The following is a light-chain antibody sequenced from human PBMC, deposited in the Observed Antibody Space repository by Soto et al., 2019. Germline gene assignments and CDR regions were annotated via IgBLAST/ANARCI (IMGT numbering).Light chain of an antibody. CDR1: QSISSW. CDR3: YQYNSYSRTWT. V-gene: IGKV1-5*01. J-gene: IGKJ1*01. Sequence: DIQMTQYPSTLSASVGDRVTITCQASQSISSWLAWYQQKPGTAPXXLXYDASSLESGVPSRFSGSGSGTEFTLTISSLQPDDFATYCCYQYNSYSRTWTFGQGTKGDIK. CDR2: DAS.